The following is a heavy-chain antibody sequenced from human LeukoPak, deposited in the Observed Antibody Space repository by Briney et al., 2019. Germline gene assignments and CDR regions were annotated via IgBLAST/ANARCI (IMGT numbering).Heavy chain of an antibody. V-gene: IGHV4-31*03. CDR3: ARDVDIVATGSGKWGWGFDY. J-gene: IGHJ4*02. CDR2: IYYSGSA. CDR1: GGSISSGGYY. D-gene: IGHD5-12*01. Sequence: SETLSLTCTVSGGSISSGGYYWSWIRQHPGKGLEWIGYIYYSGSAYYNPSLKSRVTISVDTSKNQFSLKLSSVTAADTAVYYCARDVDIVATGSGKWGWGFDYWGQGTLVTVSS.